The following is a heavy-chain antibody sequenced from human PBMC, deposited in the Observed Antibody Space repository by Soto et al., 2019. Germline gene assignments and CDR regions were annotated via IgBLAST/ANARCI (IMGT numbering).Heavy chain of an antibody. CDR2: IYPGDSDT. V-gene: IGHV5-51*01. Sequence: PGESLKISCKGSGYSFTSYWIGWVRQMPGKGLEWMGIIYPGDSDTRYSPSFQGQVTISADKSISTAYLQWSSLKASDTAMYYCARREGYDSSGYPLHGFDYWGQGTLVTVSS. D-gene: IGHD3-22*01. CDR3: ARREGYDSSGYPLHGFDY. J-gene: IGHJ4*02. CDR1: GYSFTSYW.